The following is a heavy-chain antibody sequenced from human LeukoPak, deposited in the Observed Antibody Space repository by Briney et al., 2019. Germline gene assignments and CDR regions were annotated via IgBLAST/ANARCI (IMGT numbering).Heavy chain of an antibody. Sequence: MSSETLSLTCAVYGGSFSGYYWSWIRQPPGKGLEWIGEINHSGSTNYNPSLKSRVTISVDTSKNQSSLKLSSVTAADTAVYYCATLRKSNGMDVWGKGTTVTVSS. CDR2: INHSGST. D-gene: IGHD5/OR15-5a*01. CDR1: GGSFSGYY. V-gene: IGHV4-34*01. CDR3: ATLRKSNGMDV. J-gene: IGHJ6*04.